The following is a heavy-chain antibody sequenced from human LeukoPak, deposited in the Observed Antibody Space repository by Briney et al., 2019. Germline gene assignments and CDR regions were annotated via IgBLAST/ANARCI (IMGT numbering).Heavy chain of an antibody. CDR3: AREGESSCVGWFDP. Sequence: AETLSLTCAVYGGSFSGYYWSWIRQPPGKGLEWMGEINHSGSTNYNPSLKSRVTISVDTSKNQFSLKLSSVTAADTAVYYCAREGESSCVGWFDPWGQGTLVTVSS. D-gene: IGHD6-13*01. CDR2: INHSGST. CDR1: GGSFSGYY. V-gene: IGHV4-34*01. J-gene: IGHJ5*02.